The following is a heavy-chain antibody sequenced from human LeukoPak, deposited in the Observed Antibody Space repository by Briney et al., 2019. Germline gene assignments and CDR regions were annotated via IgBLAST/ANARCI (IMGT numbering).Heavy chain of an antibody. CDR1: GYTFTSYY. J-gene: IGHJ6*03. Sequence: ASVRVSCKASGYTFTSYYMHWVRQAPGQGLEWMGIINPSGGSTSYAQKFQGRVTMTRDMSTSTVYMELSSLRSEDTAVYYCARDRSYDFWSGYDYYYYMDVWGKGTTVTVSS. CDR3: ARDRSYDFWSGYDYYYYMDV. D-gene: IGHD3-3*01. CDR2: INPSGGST. V-gene: IGHV1-46*01.